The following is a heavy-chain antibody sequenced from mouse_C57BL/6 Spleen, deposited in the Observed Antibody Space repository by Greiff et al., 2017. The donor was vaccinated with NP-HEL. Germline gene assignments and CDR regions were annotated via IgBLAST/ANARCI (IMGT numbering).Heavy chain of an antibody. D-gene: IGHD1-1*01. Sequence: QVHVKQSGAELARPGASVKLSCKASGYTFTSYGISWVKQRTGQGLEWIGEIYPRSGNTYYNEKFKGKATLTADKSSSTAYMELRSLTSEDSAVYFCARSSFTTVERTWFAYWGQGTLVTVSA. J-gene: IGHJ3*01. CDR2: IYPRSGNT. CDR3: ARSSFTTVERTWFAY. V-gene: IGHV1-81*01. CDR1: GYTFTSYG.